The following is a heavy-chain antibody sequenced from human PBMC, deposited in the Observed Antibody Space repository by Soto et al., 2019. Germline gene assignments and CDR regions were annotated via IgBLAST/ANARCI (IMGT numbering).Heavy chain of an antibody. CDR1: GFTFSSYA. D-gene: IGHD6-19*01. J-gene: IGHJ4*02. CDR2: ISYDGSNK. CDR3: ARGLHSSGWYERGGLFDY. V-gene: IGHV3-30-3*01. Sequence: QVQLVESGGGVVQPGRSLRLSCAASGFTFSSYAMHWVRQAPGKGLEWVAVISYDGSNKYYADSVKGRFTISRDNSKNTLYLQMNSLRAEDTAVYYCARGLHSSGWYERGGLFDYWGQGTLVTVSS.